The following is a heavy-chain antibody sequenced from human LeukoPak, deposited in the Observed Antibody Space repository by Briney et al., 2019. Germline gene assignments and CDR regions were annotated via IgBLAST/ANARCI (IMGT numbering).Heavy chain of an antibody. CDR2: ISSSSTYI. CDR3: ARVGSSGSYNEDY. D-gene: IGHD1-26*01. Sequence: SGGSLRLSRAASGFTFSSYSMNWVRQAPGKGLEWVSSISSSSTYIYYADSVKGRFTISRDNAKNSLYLQMNTLRAEDTAVYYCARVGSSGSYNEDYWGQGTLVTVSS. CDR1: GFTFSSYS. J-gene: IGHJ4*02. V-gene: IGHV3-21*01.